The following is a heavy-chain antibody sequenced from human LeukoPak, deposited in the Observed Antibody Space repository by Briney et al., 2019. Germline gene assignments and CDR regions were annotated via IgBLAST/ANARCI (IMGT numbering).Heavy chain of an antibody. D-gene: IGHD2-15*01. CDR3: ARIDPLCFFDQ. Sequence: SETLSLTCTVSGAFTSTYYWSWVRQPPTGGLEWIGYVFYSGSSNYNPNFSSRVTMSVDTSKSQFSLKLTSVTAADTAVYYCARIDPLCFFDQWGQGTLVTVSS. CDR2: VFYSGSS. CDR1: GAFTSTYY. V-gene: IGHV4-59*13. J-gene: IGHJ4*02.